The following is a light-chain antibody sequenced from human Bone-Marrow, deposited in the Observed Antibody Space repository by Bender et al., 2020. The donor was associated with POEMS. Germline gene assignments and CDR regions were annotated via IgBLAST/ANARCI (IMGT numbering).Light chain of an antibody. V-gene: IGLV2-8*01. CDR1: GSDVGGYSY. CDR2: EVG. Sequence: QSALAQPPSASGSPGQSVTISCTGTGSDVGGYSYVSWYQHHPGKAPKLIIYEVGVRPSGVPDRFSGSRSANTASLTVSDLRAEDEADYYCSSYSDINTWVFGGGTKLTVL. J-gene: IGLJ3*02. CDR3: SSYSDINTWV.